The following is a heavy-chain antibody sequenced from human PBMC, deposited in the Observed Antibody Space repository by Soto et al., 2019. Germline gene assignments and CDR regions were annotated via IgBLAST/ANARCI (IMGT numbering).Heavy chain of an antibody. D-gene: IGHD6-6*01. CDR2: IYYSGST. CDR1: VGSVSSGSYY. Sequence: LSLTCTVSVGSVSSGSYYWNWIRQPPGKVLEWIGYIYYSGSTNYNPSLKSRVNISVDTSKKQFSLKLSSVTAADTAVYYCARERGIAARTCYYGMDVWGQGTTVTVSS. CDR3: ARERGIAARTCYYGMDV. J-gene: IGHJ6*02. V-gene: IGHV4-61*01.